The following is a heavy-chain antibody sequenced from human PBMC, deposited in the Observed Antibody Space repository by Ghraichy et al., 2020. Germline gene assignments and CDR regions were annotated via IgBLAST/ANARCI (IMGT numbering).Heavy chain of an antibody. CDR3: AKDPGDGYNFDY. D-gene: IGHD5-24*01. V-gene: IGHV3-23*01. CDR1: GFTFSSYA. Sequence: GEPLNISCAASGFTFSSYAMSWVRQAPGKGLEWVSAISGSGGSTYYADSVKGRFTISRDNSKNTLYMQMNSLRAEDTAVYYCAKDPGDGYNFDYWGQGTLVTVSS. J-gene: IGHJ4*02. CDR2: ISGSGGST.